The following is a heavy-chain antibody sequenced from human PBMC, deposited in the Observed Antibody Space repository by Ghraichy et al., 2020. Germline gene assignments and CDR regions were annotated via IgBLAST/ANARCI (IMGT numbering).Heavy chain of an antibody. J-gene: IGHJ4*02. CDR1: GFTFSSYG. V-gene: IGHV3-30*18. CDR3: AKGTFDY. CDR2: ISYDGSNK. Sequence: GALRLSCAASGFTFSSYGMHWVRQAPGKGLEWVAVISYDGSNKYYADSVKGRFTISRDNSKNTLYLQMNSLRAEDTAVYYCAKGTFDYWGQGTLVTVPS.